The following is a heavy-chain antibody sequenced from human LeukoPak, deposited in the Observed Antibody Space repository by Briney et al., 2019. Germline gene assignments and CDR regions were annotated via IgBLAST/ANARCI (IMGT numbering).Heavy chain of an antibody. CDR1: GGSINSYY. Sequence: SETLSLNCNVSGGSINSYYWSWIRQPPGKGLEWIGYIYYSGSTNYNPSLKSRVTISVDTSKNQFSLKLSSVTAADTAVYYCASAMYSSSYFDYWGQGTLVTVSS. J-gene: IGHJ4*02. V-gene: IGHV4-59*01. CDR2: IYYSGST. CDR3: ASAMYSSSYFDY. D-gene: IGHD6-6*01.